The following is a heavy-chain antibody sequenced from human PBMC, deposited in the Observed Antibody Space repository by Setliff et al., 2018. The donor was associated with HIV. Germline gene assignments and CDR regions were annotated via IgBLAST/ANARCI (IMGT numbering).Heavy chain of an antibody. CDR3: AREVYGSGPARGTSGPGEFDH. D-gene: IGHD3-10*01. CDR2: IWSDGSNE. J-gene: IGHJ4*02. Sequence: GGSLRLSCAGSGFTFSSYGMNWVRQAPGEGLEWVALIWSDGSNEYYADSVKGRFTISRDNSKNILYLQMNSLSAEDTAIYYCAREVYGSGPARGTSGPGEFDHWGQGTMVTVSS. CDR1: GFTFSSYG. V-gene: IGHV3-33*01.